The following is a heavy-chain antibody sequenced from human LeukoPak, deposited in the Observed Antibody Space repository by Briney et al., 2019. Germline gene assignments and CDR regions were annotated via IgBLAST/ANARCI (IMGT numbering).Heavy chain of an antibody. Sequence: GASVKVPCKASGGTFSSYAISWVRQAPGQGLEWMGRIIPILGIANYAQKFQGRVTITADKSTSTAYMELSSLRSEDTAVYYCAASPQGGHSYGYGAYWGQGTLVTVSS. CDR3: AASPQGGHSYGYGAY. V-gene: IGHV1-69*04. CDR2: IIPILGIA. D-gene: IGHD5-18*01. J-gene: IGHJ4*02. CDR1: GGTFSSYA.